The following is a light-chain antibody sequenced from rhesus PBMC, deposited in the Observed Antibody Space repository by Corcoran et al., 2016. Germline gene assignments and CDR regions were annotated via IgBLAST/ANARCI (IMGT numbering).Light chain of an antibody. J-gene: IGKJ4*01. Sequence: DIQMTQSPSSLSASVGDRVTINCRASQGINNYLSWYQQKPGKAPKPLIYYESSLDTGVTSRISGSISGTDYTLTISSLQPEDIATYYCQQYNNSPLTFGGGTKVEIK. CDR2: YES. V-gene: IGKV1-66*01. CDR3: QQYNNSPLT. CDR1: QGINNY.